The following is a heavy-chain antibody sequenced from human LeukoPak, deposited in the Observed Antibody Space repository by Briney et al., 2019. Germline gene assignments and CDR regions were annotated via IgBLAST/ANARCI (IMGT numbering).Heavy chain of an antibody. V-gene: IGHV4-59*11. CDR2: IYYSGST. D-gene: IGHD3-3*01. Sequence: PSETLSLTCTVSGGSISSHYWSWIRQPPGKGLEWIGYIYYSGSTNYNPSLKSRVTISVDTSKNQFSLKLSSVTAADTAVYYCAKVERGTYYDFWSGYYEYYFDYWGQETLVTVSS. CDR1: GGSISSHY. J-gene: IGHJ4*02. CDR3: AKVERGTYYDFWSGYYEYYFDY.